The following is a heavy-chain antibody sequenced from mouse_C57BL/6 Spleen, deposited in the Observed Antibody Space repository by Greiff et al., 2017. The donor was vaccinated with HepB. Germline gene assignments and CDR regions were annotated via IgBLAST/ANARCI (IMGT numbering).Heavy chain of an antibody. J-gene: IGHJ3*01. Sequence: QVQLQQSGPELVKPGASVKISCKASGYAFSSSWMNWVKQRPGKGLEWIGRIYPGDGDTNYNGKFKGKATLTADKSSSTAYMQLSSLTSEDSAVYFCARSPPLYPFAYWGQGTLVTVSA. CDR1: GYAFSSSW. V-gene: IGHV1-82*01. CDR2: IYPGDGDT. D-gene: IGHD2-12*01. CDR3: ARSPPLYPFAY.